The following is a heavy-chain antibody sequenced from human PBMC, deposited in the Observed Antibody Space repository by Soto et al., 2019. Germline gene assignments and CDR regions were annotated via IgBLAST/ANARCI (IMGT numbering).Heavy chain of an antibody. J-gene: IGHJ3*02. CDR1: GFTVSNKY. V-gene: IGHV3-66*01. CDR3: ARNYDGNSRKFPDAFDI. D-gene: IGHD3-16*01. Sequence: EVQLVESGGGLVQPGGSLRLSCAASGFTVSNKYMNWVRQAPGKGLEWVSVIYSGGSTYYADSVKGRFTISRDTSKNTLYLQMNSLRAEDTAVYYCARNYDGNSRKFPDAFDIWGQGTMDTVSS. CDR2: IYSGGST.